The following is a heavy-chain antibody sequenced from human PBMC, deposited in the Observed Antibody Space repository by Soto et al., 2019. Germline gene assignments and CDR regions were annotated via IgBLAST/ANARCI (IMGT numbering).Heavy chain of an antibody. D-gene: IGHD3-3*01. CDR3: ARGGGVGVAGSAAFDM. Sequence: QLHLVQSGAVVKKPGASVTVSCSASGYPVTAYYMHWVRQAPGRGLEWMGGINPATGAAKYTQTFQGRVTMTRDTSTRTVFKELSGLTSEATAVFYCARGGGVGVAGSAAFDMWGQGTLVTVSS. CDR2: INPATGAA. J-gene: IGHJ3*02. V-gene: IGHV1-2*02. CDR1: GYPVTAYY.